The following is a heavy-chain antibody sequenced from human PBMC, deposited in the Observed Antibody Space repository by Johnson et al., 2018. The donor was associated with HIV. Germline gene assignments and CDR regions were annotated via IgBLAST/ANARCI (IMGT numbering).Heavy chain of an antibody. CDR2: IYSGGST. V-gene: IGHV3-66*02. CDR1: GFTVSSNY. Sequence: VQLVESGGGLVQPGGSLRLSCAASGFTVSSNYMSWVRQAPGKGLEWVSVIYSGGSTYYADSVKGRFTISRDNSKNTPYLQMNSLRPEDTAVYYCARDRPSGWPDAFDIWGQGTMVTVSS. J-gene: IGHJ3*02. D-gene: IGHD6-19*01. CDR3: ARDRPSGWPDAFDI.